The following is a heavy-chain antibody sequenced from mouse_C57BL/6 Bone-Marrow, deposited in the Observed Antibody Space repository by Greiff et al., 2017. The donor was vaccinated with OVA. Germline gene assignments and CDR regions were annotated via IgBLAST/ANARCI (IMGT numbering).Heavy chain of an antibody. CDR3: ATLEVITTVVATDWYFDV. Sequence: QVQLQQSGPELVKPGASVKISCKASGYAFSSSWMNWVKQRPGKGLEWIGRIYPGDGDTNYNGKFKGKATLTADKSSSTAYMQLSSLTSEDSAVYFCATLEVITTVVATDWYFDVWGTGTTVTVSS. J-gene: IGHJ1*03. CDR2: IYPGDGDT. D-gene: IGHD1-1*01. V-gene: IGHV1-82*01. CDR1: GYAFSSSW.